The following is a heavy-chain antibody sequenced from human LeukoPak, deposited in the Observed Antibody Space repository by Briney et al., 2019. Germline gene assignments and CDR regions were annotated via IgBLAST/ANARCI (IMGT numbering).Heavy chain of an antibody. Sequence: PGGSLRLSCAASGFTFSSYWMSWVRQAPGKGLEWVANIKQDGSNKYYADSVKGRFTISRDNSKNTLYLQMNSLRAEDTAVYYCAKEGSDIVVVPAHDYWGQGTLVTVSS. CDR1: GFTFSSYW. D-gene: IGHD2-2*01. CDR2: IKQDGSNK. V-gene: IGHV3-7*01. J-gene: IGHJ4*02. CDR3: AKEGSDIVVVPAHDY.